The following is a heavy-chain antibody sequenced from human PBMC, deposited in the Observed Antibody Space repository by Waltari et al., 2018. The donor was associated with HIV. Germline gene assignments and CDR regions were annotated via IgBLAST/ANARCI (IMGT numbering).Heavy chain of an antibody. V-gene: IGHV3-33*06. J-gene: IGHJ3*02. CDR2: IWSDGYNK. CDR3: VKERGPFNGFDI. Sequence: QVYLMESGGGVVQPGGPLKLSCAASGLTFSRYGMHWVRQAPGKGLEWVAVIWSDGYNKFYADSVRGRFTFSRDNSKYTLSLQMNSLRAEDTALYYCVKERGPFNGFDIWGQGTMVTVSS. CDR1: GLTFSRYG. D-gene: IGHD3-16*01.